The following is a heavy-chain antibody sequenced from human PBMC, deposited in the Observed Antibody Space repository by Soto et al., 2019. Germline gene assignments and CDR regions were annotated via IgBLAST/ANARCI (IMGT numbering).Heavy chain of an antibody. CDR2: ISYDGSNK. CDR3: ARGRSVVGLVQHYFDY. V-gene: IGHV3-30-3*01. Sequence: QVQLVESGGGVVQPGRSLRLSCAASGFTFSSYAMHWVRQAPGKGLEWVAVISYDGSNKYYADSVKGRFTISRDNSKNTLYLQMNSLRAEDTAVYYCARGRSVVGLVQHYFDYWGQGTLVTVSS. D-gene: IGHD6-19*01. CDR1: GFTFSSYA. J-gene: IGHJ4*02.